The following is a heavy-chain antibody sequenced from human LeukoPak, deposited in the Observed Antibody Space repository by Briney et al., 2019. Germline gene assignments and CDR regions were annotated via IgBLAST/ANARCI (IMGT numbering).Heavy chain of an antibody. J-gene: IGHJ4*02. V-gene: IGHV3-23*01. D-gene: IGHD6-13*01. CDR1: GFTFSSYA. Sequence: GGSLRLSCAASGFTFSSYAMSWVRQASGKGLEWVSAISGSGGSTYYADSVKGRFTISRDNSKNTLYLQMNSLRAEDTAVYYCAKELGAAGTLDYFDYWGQGTLVTVSS. CDR3: AKELGAAGTLDYFDY. CDR2: ISGSGGST.